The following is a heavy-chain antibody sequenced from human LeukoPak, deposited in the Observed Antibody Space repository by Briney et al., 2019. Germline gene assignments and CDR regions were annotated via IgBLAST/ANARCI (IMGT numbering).Heavy chain of an antibody. CDR1: GFTFSSYA. D-gene: IGHD4/OR15-4a*01. CDR3: AREYDYGYYYFDY. J-gene: IGHJ4*02. CDR2: ISGSGGST. V-gene: IGHV3-23*01. Sequence: PGGSLRLSCAASGFTFSSYAMSWVRQAPGKGLEWVSAISGSGGSTYYADSVKGRFTISRDNSKNTLYLQMNSLRAEDTAVYFCAREYDYGYYYFDYWGQGTLVTVSS.